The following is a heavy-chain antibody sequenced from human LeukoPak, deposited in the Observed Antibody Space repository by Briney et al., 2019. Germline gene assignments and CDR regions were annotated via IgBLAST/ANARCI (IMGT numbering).Heavy chain of an antibody. V-gene: IGHV3-21*01. D-gene: IGHD3-10*02. CDR2: ITSSNNYI. CDR1: GFTVSGNY. J-gene: IGHJ6*04. Sequence: GGSLRLSCAASGFTVSGNYMNWVRQAPGKGLEWVSSITSSNNYIYYGDSVKGRFTISRDNAKNSLYLQMNSLRAEDTAVYYCAELGITMIGGVWGKGTTVTISS. CDR3: AELGITMIGGV.